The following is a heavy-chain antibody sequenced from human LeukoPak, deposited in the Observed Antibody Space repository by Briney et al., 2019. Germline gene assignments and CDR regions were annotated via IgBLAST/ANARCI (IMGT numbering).Heavy chain of an antibody. D-gene: IGHD6-13*01. CDR2: INPNSGGT. CDR1: GYTFPGYY. V-gene: IGHV1-2*06. CDR3: ARIAAADLDFDY. Sequence: ASVKVSCKASGYTFPGYYMHWVRQAPGQGLEWMGRINPNSGGTNYAQKFQGRVTMTRDTSISTAYMELSRLRSDDTAVYYCARIAAADLDFDYWGQGTLVTVSS. J-gene: IGHJ4*02.